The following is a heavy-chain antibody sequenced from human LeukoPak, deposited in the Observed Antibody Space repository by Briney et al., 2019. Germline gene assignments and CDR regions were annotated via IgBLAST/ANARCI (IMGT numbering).Heavy chain of an antibody. V-gene: IGHV4-59*08. J-gene: IGHJ5*02. CDR2: IYYSGRT. CDR3: ARAPIGFCSGGTCSNWFDP. CDR1: GGSIGSYY. Sequence: PSETLSLTCTVSGGSIGSYYWSWIRQPPGKGLEWIGYIYYSGRTNYNLSLKSRVTISVDTSKNQFSLKLSPVTAADTAVYYCARAPIGFCSGGTCSNWFDPWGQGTLVTVSS. D-gene: IGHD2-15*01.